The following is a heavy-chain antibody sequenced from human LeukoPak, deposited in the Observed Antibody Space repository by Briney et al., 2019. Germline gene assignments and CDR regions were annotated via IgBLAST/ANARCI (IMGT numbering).Heavy chain of an antibody. CDR2: INQDGSEK. Sequence: GGSLRLSCEVSGFMFRSYWMELVRQAPGRGLEWVANINQDGSEKYFVDSVKGRFTISRDNAKNSLYLQMNSLRAEDTAVYYCSRALEVWGKGTTVTVSS. CDR3: SRALEV. J-gene: IGHJ6*04. V-gene: IGHV3-7*01. CDR1: GFMFRSYW.